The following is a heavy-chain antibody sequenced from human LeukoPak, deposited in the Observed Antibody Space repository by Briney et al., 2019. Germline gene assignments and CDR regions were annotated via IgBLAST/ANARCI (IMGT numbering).Heavy chain of an antibody. Sequence: GGSLRLSCAASGFTFSDYYMSWIRQAPGKGLEWVSYISSSGGTIYYADSVKGRFTISRDNAKNSLYLQMNSLRAEDTAVYYCARRAVAAYYYYGMDVWGQGTTVTVSS. CDR2: ISSSGGTI. D-gene: IGHD6-19*01. V-gene: IGHV3-11*01. CDR3: ARRAVAAYYYYGMDV. CDR1: GFTFSDYY. J-gene: IGHJ6*02.